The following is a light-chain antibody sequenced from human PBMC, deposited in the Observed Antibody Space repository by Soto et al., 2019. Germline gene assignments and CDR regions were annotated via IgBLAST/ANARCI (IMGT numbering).Light chain of an antibody. V-gene: IGLV2-11*01. CDR3: CSYAGSYGYV. J-gene: IGLJ1*01. CDR1: SSDVGGYNY. CDR2: DVS. Sequence: QSALTQPRSVSGSPGQSVTISCTGTSSDVGGYNYVSWYQQHPGKAPKLMIYDVSKRPSGVPDRFSGSKSGNTASLTISGLRAEDEADYYCCSYAGSYGYVFGTGTKLTVL.